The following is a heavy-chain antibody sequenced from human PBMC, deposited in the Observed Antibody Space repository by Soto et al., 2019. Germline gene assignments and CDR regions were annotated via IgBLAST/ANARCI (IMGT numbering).Heavy chain of an antibody. V-gene: IGHV1-46*01. CDR1: GYTFTSYY. Sequence: ASVKVSCKASGYTFTSYYMHWVRQAPGQGLEWMGIINPSGGSTSYAQKFQGRVTMTRDTSTSTVYMELSSLRSEDTAVYYCARVRGVVGYCSSTSFYGSRINYYYGMDVWGQGTTVTVSS. CDR3: ARVRGVVGYCSSTSFYGSRINYYYGMDV. CDR2: INPSGGST. D-gene: IGHD2-2*01. J-gene: IGHJ6*02.